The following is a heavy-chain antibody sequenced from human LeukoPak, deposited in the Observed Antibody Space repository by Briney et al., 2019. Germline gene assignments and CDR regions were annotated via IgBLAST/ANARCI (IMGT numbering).Heavy chain of an antibody. D-gene: IGHD2-2*01. Sequence: SQTLSLTCAVSGGSISSGGYSWSWIRQPPGKGLEWIGYIYHSGSTYYNPSLKSRVTISVDRSKNQFSLKLSSVTAADTAVYYCASFLALGYCSSTSCSSSFDYWGQGTLVTVSS. J-gene: IGHJ4*02. CDR1: GGSISSGGYS. V-gene: IGHV4-30-2*01. CDR2: IYHSGST. CDR3: ASFLALGYCSSTSCSSSFDY.